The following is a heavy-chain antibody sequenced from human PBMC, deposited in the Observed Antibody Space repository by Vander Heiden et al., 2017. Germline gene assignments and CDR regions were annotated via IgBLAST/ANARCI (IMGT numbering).Heavy chain of an antibody. CDR3: ARAVKQWRGREFDWYFDL. CDR2: IYHSGST. J-gene: IGHJ2*01. Sequence: QVQLQESGPGLVKPSGTLSLTCAVSGGSISSSNWWSWVRQPPGKGLEWIGEIYHSGSTNYNPSLKRRVTISVDKSKNQFSLKLSSVTAADTAVYYCARAVKQWRGREFDWYFDLWGRGTLVTVSS. D-gene: IGHD6-19*01. CDR1: GGSISSSNW. V-gene: IGHV4-4*02.